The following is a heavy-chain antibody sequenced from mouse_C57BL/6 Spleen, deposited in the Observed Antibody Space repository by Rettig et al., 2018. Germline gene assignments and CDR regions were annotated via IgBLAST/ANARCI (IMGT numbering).Heavy chain of an antibody. J-gene: IGHJ1*03. Sequence: FKGKATLTADKSSSTAYMQLSSLTSDDSAVYFCARSEVLGYFDVWGTGTTVTVSS. CDR3: ARSEVLGYFDV. V-gene: IGHV1-80*01.